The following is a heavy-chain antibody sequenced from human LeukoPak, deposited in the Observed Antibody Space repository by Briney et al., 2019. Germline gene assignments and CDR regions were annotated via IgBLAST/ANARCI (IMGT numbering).Heavy chain of an antibody. V-gene: IGHV4-38-2*02. Sequence: PSETLSLTCTVSGYSISSGYYWGWIRQPPGKGLEWIGSIHHSGSTYYNPSLKSRVTISVDTSKNQFSLKLSSVTAADTAVYYCARDQGAFDIWGQGTMVTVSS. CDR1: GYSISSGYY. J-gene: IGHJ3*02. CDR2: IHHSGST. CDR3: ARDQGAFDI.